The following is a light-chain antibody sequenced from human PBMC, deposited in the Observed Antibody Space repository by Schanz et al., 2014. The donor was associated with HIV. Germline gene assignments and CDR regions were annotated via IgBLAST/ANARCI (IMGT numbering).Light chain of an antibody. V-gene: IGKV1-5*03. CDR3: QQYNDGSYT. J-gene: IGKJ2*01. CDR2: EAS. CDR1: QSISGW. Sequence: DIQMTQSPSTLSASVGDRISITCRASQSISGWLAWYQQRPGEAPNLLISEASTLESGVPSRFSGSGSGTEFTLAISSLQPEDFATYYCQQYNDGSYTFGHGTKLESK.